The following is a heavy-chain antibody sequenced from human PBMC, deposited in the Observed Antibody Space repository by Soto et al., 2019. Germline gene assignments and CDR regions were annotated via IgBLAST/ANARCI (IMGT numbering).Heavy chain of an antibody. Sequence: HPGGSLRLSCVASGLPFSSYVMSWVRPTPGKGLEWVSTINSNGGSTFYANSVKGRFTISRDNSKNSLYLQMNSLRAEDTAVYFCARVPDLDYCSRTSCLYYFDYWGQGALVTVSS. J-gene: IGHJ4*02. D-gene: IGHD2-2*01. CDR2: INSNGGST. CDR1: GLPFSSYV. V-gene: IGHV3-23*01. CDR3: ARVPDLDYCSRTSCLYYFDY.